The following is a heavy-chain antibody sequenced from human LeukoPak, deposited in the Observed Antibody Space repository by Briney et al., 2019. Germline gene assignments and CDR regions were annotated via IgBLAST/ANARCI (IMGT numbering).Heavy chain of an antibody. V-gene: IGHV3-23*01. Sequence: GGSLRLSCAASGFTVSSNYMSWVRQAPGGGLEWVSGIPGSGVDTFYADSVKGRFTISRDNSKNTLFLQMNSLRAEDTAVYYCAKEVGMYGTPTLDFWGQGTVVTVSS. J-gene: IGHJ4*02. CDR2: IPGSGVDT. D-gene: IGHD1/OR15-1a*01. CDR3: AKEVGMYGTPTLDF. CDR1: GFTVSSNY.